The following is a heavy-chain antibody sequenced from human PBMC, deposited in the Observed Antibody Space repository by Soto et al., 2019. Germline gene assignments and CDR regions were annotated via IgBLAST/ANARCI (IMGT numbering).Heavy chain of an antibody. J-gene: IGHJ4*02. D-gene: IGHD3-10*01. CDR1: GGTFINYA. CDR2: IIPILTTT. CDR3: XXGKPYYGSGSYYMGXDY. V-gene: IGHV1-69*01. Sequence: QIQLVQSGAEVKKPGSSVKVSCKASGGTFINYAFSWVRQAPGQGLEWMGGIIPILTTTNYAQRFQGRVTITADESTSTAYMELSRLTSEDTAVXYXXXGKPYYGSGSYYMGXDYWGQGTLVTVSX.